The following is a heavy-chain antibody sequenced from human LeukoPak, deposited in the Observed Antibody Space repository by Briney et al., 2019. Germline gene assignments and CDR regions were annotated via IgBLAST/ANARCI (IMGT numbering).Heavy chain of an antibody. CDR1: GFTFSSYG. CDR3: ARARTVTGLGAY. J-gene: IGHJ4*02. V-gene: IGHV3-30*03. CDR2: ISYDGSNK. Sequence: GRSLRLSCAASGFTFSSYGMHWVRQAPGKGLEWVAVISYDGSNKYYADSVKGRFTISRDNSKNTLYLQMNSLRAEDTAVYYCARARTVTGLGAYWGQGTLVTVSS. D-gene: IGHD1-20*01.